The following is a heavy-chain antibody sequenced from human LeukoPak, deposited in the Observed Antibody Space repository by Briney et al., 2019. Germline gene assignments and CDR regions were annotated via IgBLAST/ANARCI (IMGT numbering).Heavy chain of an antibody. D-gene: IGHD6-19*01. J-gene: IGHJ5*02. Sequence: SETLSLTCTVSGYSISSNYYWSWIRQPPGKGLEWIGEINHSGSTNYNPSLKSRVTISVDTSKNQFSLKLSSVTAADTAVYYCAREGSGWLNWFDPWGQGTLVTVSS. CDR2: INHSGST. V-gene: IGHV4-38-2*02. CDR1: GYSISSNYY. CDR3: AREGSGWLNWFDP.